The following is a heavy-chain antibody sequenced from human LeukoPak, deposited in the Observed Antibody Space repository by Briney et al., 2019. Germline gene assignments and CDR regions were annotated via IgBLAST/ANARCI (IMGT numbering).Heavy chain of an antibody. CDR2: MNLNSSNT. CDR1: GYTFTSYD. V-gene: IGHV1-8*02. J-gene: IGHJ5*02. CDR3: ARGQSTSLIELWLGGNWFDP. Sequence: ASVKVSCKASGYTFTSYDINWVRQAPGPGLEWKGWMNLNSSNTGYAKKSLGRVTMTRNTSIGTAYMELSRLRSEDSAGYYCARGQSTSLIELWLGGNWFDPWGQGALVTVSS. D-gene: IGHD5-18*01.